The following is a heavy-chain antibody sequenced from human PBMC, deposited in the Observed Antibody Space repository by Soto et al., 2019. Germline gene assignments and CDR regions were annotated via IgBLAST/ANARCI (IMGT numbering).Heavy chain of an antibody. V-gene: IGHV3-49*04. CDR3: TRADIVVVVAATAFDI. J-gene: IGHJ3*02. CDR2: IRSKAYGGTT. D-gene: IGHD2-15*01. Sequence: GGSLRLSCTASGFTFGDYAMSWVRQAPGKGLEWVGFIRSKAYGGTTEYAASVKGRFTISRDDSKSIAYLQMNSLKTEDTAVYYCTRADIVVVVAATAFDIWGQGTMVTVSS. CDR1: GFTFGDYA.